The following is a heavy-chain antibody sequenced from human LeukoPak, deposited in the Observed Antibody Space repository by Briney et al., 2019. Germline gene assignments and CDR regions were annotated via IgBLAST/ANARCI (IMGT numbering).Heavy chain of an antibody. J-gene: IGHJ3*02. CDR3: ARVSAHCSGGSCHDAFDI. CDR2: IYYSGST. Sequence: PSETLSLTCTVSGGSISSYYWSWIRQPPGKGLEWIGSIYYSGSTYYNPSLKSRVTISVDTSKNQFSLKLSSVTAADTAVYYCARVSAHCSGGSCHDAFDIWGQGTMVTVSS. CDR1: GGSISSYY. V-gene: IGHV4-39*07. D-gene: IGHD2-15*01.